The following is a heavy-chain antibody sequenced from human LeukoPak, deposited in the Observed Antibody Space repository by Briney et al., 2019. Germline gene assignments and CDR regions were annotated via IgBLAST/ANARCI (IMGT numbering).Heavy chain of an antibody. J-gene: IGHJ6*03. V-gene: IGHV1-46*01. CDR1: GYTFTGYY. D-gene: IGHD2-2*02. CDR3: ARVAAEVVGVPGAIGFGWLRRGYYYMDV. Sequence: ASVKVSCKASGYTFTGYYMHWVRQAPGEGLEWMGIINPSGGSTSYAQKFQGRVTMTRDMSTSTVYMELSSLRSEDTAVYYCARVAAEVVGVPGAIGFGWLRRGYYYMDVWGKGTTVTVSS. CDR2: INPSGGST.